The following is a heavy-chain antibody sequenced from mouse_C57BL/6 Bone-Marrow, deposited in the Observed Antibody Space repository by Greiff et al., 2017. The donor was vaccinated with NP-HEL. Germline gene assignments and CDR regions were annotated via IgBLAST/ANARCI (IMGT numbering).Heavy chain of an antibody. V-gene: IGHV5-6*01. J-gene: IGHJ4*01. CDR2: ISSGGSYT. CDR3: ARHYGSSADYYAMGY. D-gene: IGHD1-1*01. Sequence: EVNLVESGGDLVKPGGSLKLSCAASGFTFSSYGMSWVRQTPDKRLEWVATISSGGSYTYYPDSVKGRFTISRDNAKNTLYLQMSSLKSEDTAMYYCARHYGSSADYYAMGYWGQGTSVTVSS. CDR1: GFTFSSYG.